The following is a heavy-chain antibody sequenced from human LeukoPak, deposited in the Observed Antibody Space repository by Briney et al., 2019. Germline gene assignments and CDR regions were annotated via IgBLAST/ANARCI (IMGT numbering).Heavy chain of an antibody. CDR2: INEDGSGK. CDR1: GFTFNRYW. V-gene: IGHV3-7*01. D-gene: IGHD6-13*01. J-gene: IGHJ4*02. Sequence: PGGSLRLSCAASGFTFNRYWMSWVRQAPGKGLEWVADINEDGSGKFYVDSVKGRFTVSRDNAKNSLYLQMNSLRVEDTAVYHCARGRSMANWGQGILVTVSS. CDR3: ARGRSMAN.